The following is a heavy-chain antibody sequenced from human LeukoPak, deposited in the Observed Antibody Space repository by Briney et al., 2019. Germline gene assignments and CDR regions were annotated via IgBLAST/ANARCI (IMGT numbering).Heavy chain of an antibody. D-gene: IGHD2-2*01. CDR1: GYTFTGYG. CDR3: AGANPLPCSSTSCLFDY. Sequence: ASVKVSCKASGYTFTGYGISWVRQAPGQGLEWMGWICAYNGNTNYAQKLQGRVTMTTDTSTSTAYMELRSLRSDDTAVYYCAGANPLPCSSTSCLFDYWGQGRLVTVSS. J-gene: IGHJ4*02. CDR2: ICAYNGNT. V-gene: IGHV1-18*01.